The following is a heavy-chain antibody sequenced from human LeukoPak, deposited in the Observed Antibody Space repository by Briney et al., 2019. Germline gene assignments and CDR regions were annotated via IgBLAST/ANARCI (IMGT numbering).Heavy chain of an antibody. Sequence: ASVKVSCKAFGYTFTRYYMHWVRQAPGQGLEWMGVINPSGGSTSYAQKFQGRVTMTRDMSTSTVYMELSSLRSEDTAVYYCARDVATVTTSWFDPWGQGTLVTVSS. CDR3: ARDVATVTTSWFDP. V-gene: IGHV1-46*01. CDR1: GYTFTRYY. D-gene: IGHD4-11*01. CDR2: INPSGGST. J-gene: IGHJ5*02.